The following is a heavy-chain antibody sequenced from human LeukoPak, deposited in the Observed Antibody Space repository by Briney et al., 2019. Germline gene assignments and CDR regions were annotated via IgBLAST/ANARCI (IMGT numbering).Heavy chain of an antibody. V-gene: IGHV3-30*02. CDR3: AKEGSSGWYNFDY. Sequence: PGGSLRLPCAASGFTFSTYGMHWVRQAPGKGLEWVAFIRYDGSNKYYVDSVKGRLTISRDNSKNTLYLQMNSLRAEDTAVYYCAKEGSSGWYNFDYWGQGTLVTVSS. J-gene: IGHJ4*02. D-gene: IGHD6-19*01. CDR1: GFTFSTYG. CDR2: IRYDGSNK.